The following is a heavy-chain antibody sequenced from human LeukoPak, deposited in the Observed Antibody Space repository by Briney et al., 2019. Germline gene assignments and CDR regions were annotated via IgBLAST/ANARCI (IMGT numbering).Heavy chain of an antibody. Sequence: PSETLSLTCAVSGYSISSGYYWGWIRQPPGKGLEWIGSIYHSGSTYYNPSLKSRVTISVDTSKNQFSLKLSSVTAADTAVYYCARYYDYGTFDYWGQGTLVTVSS. CDR3: ARYYDYGTFDY. V-gene: IGHV4-38-2*01. CDR1: GYSISSGYY. D-gene: IGHD3-16*01. J-gene: IGHJ4*02. CDR2: IYHSGST.